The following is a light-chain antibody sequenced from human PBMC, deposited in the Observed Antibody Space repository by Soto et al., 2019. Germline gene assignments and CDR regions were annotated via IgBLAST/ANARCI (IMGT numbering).Light chain of an antibody. CDR3: CSYAGSSTSV. J-gene: IGLJ2*01. Sequence: QSVLTQPASVSGSPGQSITISCTGTSSDVGSYNLVSWYQQHPGKAPKLMIYEGSKRPSGVSNRFSGSKSGNTASLTISGLHAEDEADYYCCSYAGSSTSVFGGGTKLTVL. V-gene: IGLV2-23*01. CDR1: SSDVGSYNL. CDR2: EGS.